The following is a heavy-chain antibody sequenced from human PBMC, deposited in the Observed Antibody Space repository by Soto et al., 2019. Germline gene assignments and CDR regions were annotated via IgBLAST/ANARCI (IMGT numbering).Heavy chain of an antibody. CDR1: GAGDTFSNYG. D-gene: IGHD1-1*01. CDR3: WRHDKTALPPLDS. CDR2: TIPAFGTA. J-gene: IGHJ4*02. V-gene: IGHV1-69*06. Sequence: QVHLVQSGAEVKSPGSAVKVSCKVSGAGDTFSNYGLNWMRQAPGQGLEWMGGTIPAFGTANYAQKFQGRVTITADTSTPTAYMELSSLRSDDTAVYYCWRHDKTALPPLDSWGQGTLVSVSS.